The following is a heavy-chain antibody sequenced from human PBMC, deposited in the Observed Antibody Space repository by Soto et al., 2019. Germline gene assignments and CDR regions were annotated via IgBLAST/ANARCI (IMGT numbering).Heavy chain of an antibody. CDR3: ASERGYSYGYYDY. J-gene: IGHJ4*02. CDR2: ISSSSSSI. D-gene: IGHD5-18*01. CDR1: GFTFSNYA. Sequence: PGGSLRLSCVASGFTFSNYAMNWVRQAPGKGLEWVSYISSSSSSIDYADSMKGRFTISRDNAKNSLYLQMNSLKDEDTAVYYCASERGYSYGYYDYWGQGTRVVVSS. V-gene: IGHV3-48*02.